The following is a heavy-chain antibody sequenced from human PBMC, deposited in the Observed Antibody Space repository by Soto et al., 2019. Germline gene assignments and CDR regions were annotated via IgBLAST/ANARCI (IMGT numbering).Heavy chain of an antibody. CDR2: IIPIFSTA. V-gene: IGHV1-69*06. D-gene: IGHD2-21*02. CDR3: ARDQLILPAHDFFYGSDV. Sequence: QVQLVQSGTEVKKPGSSVKVSCKASGGTFRGYAISWVRQAPGQGLEWMGGIIPIFSTANYAQKFQGRVTITADKSTGTAYMEVSSLRPEDTAVYYCARDQLILPAHDFFYGSDVWGQGAKVTVSS. CDR1: GGTFRGYA. J-gene: IGHJ6*02.